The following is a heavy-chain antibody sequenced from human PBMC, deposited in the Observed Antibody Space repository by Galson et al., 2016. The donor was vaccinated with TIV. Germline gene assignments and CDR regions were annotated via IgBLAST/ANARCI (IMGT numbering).Heavy chain of an antibody. J-gene: IGHJ6*03. D-gene: IGHD2-8*02. Sequence: ETLSLTCTVSGGSIVSTTYYWVWIRQPPGKGLEWIGSIYHAGSADYNPSLKSRVTISLDTSKNQFSLKMRSVTAADSAVYYCARDKRDIDTVDYFYYYMDVWGRGTTVTVSS. CDR3: ARDKRDIDTVDYFYYYMDV. CDR2: IYHAGSA. V-gene: IGHV4-39*07. CDR1: GGSIVSTTYY.